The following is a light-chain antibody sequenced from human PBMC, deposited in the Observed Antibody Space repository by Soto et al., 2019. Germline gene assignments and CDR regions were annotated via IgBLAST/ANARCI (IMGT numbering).Light chain of an antibody. J-gene: IGLJ3*02. Sequence: LTQPPSASGTPGQRVTISCSGSRSNIGINYVYWYQQFPGTAPKLLIYTNNQRPSGVPDRFSGSKSDTSASLAISGLRSEDEADYYCAAWDDSLSGWVFGGGTKLTVL. CDR3: AAWDDSLSGWV. CDR1: RSNIGINY. CDR2: TNN. V-gene: IGLV1-47*01.